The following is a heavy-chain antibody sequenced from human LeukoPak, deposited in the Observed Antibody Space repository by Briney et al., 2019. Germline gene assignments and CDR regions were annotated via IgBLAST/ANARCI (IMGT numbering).Heavy chain of an antibody. CDR1: GGSISSSSYY. J-gene: IGHJ4*02. Sequence: SETLSLTCTVSGGSISSSSYYRGWIRQPPGKGLEWIGSIYYSGSTYYNPSLKSRVTISVDTSKNQFSLKLSSVTAADTAVYYCARVFSAPIDYGGNSVDYWGQGTLVTVSS. D-gene: IGHD4-23*01. CDR3: ARVFSAPIDYGGNSVDY. V-gene: IGHV4-39*01. CDR2: IYYSGST.